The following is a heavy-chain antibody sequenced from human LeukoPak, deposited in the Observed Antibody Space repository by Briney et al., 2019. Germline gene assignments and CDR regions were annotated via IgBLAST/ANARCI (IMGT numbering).Heavy chain of an antibody. V-gene: IGHV1-18*01. CDR2: ISTYDGNT. D-gene: IGHD1-26*01. J-gene: IGHJ5*02. CDR1: GYTFTTYG. CDR3: ARMGPDLGRRGFDR. Sequence: ASVKVSCKASGYTFTTYGINWVRRAPGQGLEWMGWISTYDGNTNYAQKLRGRVSMIRDTSTSTAYLELRSLRSDDTAVYYCARMGPDLGRRGFDRWGQGTLVTVSS.